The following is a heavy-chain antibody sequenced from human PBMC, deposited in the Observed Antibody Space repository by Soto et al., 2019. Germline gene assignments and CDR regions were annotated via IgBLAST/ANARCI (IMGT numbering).Heavy chain of an antibody. CDR2: IYWNVDK. D-gene: IGHD5-12*01. V-gene: IGHV2-5*01. Sequence: QITLNESGATLVKPTQTLTLTCTFSGFSLSTSGVGEDWIRQPPGKALEWLALIYWNVDKRYSPSLKSRLTITKDTSKDLVVLTITTMDPVDPATYYCAHSILATTTSSDNWFDPCGQGTLVTVSS. CDR1: GFSLSTSGVG. CDR3: AHSILATTTSSDNWFDP. J-gene: IGHJ5*02.